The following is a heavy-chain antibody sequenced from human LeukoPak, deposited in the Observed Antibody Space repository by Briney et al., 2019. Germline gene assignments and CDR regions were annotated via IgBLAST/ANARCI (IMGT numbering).Heavy chain of an antibody. CDR3: ARNTDYYGSGTYGYFDH. D-gene: IGHD3-10*01. J-gene: IGHJ2*01. V-gene: IGHV3-53*01. CDR1: GLAVSSTF. Sequence: AGGSLRLSCAPSGLAVSSTFMSWVRQAPGRGLEWVSIIYSGGTTHYADSVKGRFTISRDNAKNMPYLQMDSLRVGDTAIYYCARNTDYYGSGTYGYFDHWGRGTLVTVSS. CDR2: IYSGGTT.